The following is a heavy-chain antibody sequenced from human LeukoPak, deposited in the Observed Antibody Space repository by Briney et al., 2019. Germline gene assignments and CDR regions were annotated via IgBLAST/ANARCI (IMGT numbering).Heavy chain of an antibody. CDR1: GFTFSSYS. CDR3: ARDQGSSSPEYYFDY. Sequence: GGSLRLSCAASGFTFSSYSMNWVRQAPGKGLEYVSAISSNGGSTYYANSVKGRFTISRDNSKNTLYLQMGSLRAEDMAVYYCARDQGSSSPEYYFDYWGQGTLVTVSS. D-gene: IGHD6-6*01. J-gene: IGHJ4*02. V-gene: IGHV3-64*01. CDR2: ISSNGGST.